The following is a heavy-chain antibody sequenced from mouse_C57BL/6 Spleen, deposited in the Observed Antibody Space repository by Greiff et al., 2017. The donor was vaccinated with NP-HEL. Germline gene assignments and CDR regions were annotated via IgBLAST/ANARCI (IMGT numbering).Heavy chain of an antibody. CDR2: IDPEDGDT. CDR3: TTCRYDGYHYYAMDY. J-gene: IGHJ4*01. Sequence: VQLQQSGAELVRPGASVKLSCTASGFNIKDYYMHWVKQRPEQGLEWIGRIDPEDGDTEYAPKFQGKATMTADTSSNTAYLQLSSLTSEDTAVYYCTTCRYDGYHYYAMDYWGQGTSVTVSS. V-gene: IGHV14-1*01. D-gene: IGHD2-3*01. CDR1: GFNIKDYY.